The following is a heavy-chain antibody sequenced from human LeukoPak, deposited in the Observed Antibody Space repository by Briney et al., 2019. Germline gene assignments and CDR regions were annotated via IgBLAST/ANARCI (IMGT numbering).Heavy chain of an antibody. J-gene: IGHJ3*02. CDR2: IYHSGST. CDR3: ARGPDYYGSGSTSDAFDI. V-gene: IGHV4-38-2*02. Sequence: SETLSLTCTVSGYSISSGYYWGWIRQPPGKGLEWIGSIYHSGSTYYNPSLKSRVTISVDTSKNQFSLKLSSVTAADTAVYYCARGPDYYGSGSTSDAFDIWGQGTMVTVSS. D-gene: IGHD3-10*01. CDR1: GYSISSGYY.